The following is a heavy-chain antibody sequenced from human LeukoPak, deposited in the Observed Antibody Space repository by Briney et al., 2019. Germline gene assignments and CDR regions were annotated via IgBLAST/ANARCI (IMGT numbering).Heavy chain of an antibody. V-gene: IGHV3-48*02. CDR1: GFTFSSSN. CDR3: ARTYYYGSGSNDY. J-gene: IGHJ4*02. D-gene: IGHD3-10*01. Sequence: GGSLRLSCAASGFTFSSSNMHWVRQAPGKGLEWVSFISGTSTATHYADSVKGRFTISRDIGRKSLYLQMNSLRDEDTAVYYCARTYYYGSGSNDYWGQGTLVTVSS. CDR2: ISGTSTAT.